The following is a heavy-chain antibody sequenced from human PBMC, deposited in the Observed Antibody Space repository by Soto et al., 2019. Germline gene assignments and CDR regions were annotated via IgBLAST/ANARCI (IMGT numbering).Heavy chain of an antibody. CDR3: AKVLPGCIVGSLDP. CDR1: GFTFSGYG. D-gene: IGHD2-21*01. J-gene: IGHJ5*02. V-gene: IGHV3-30*18. Sequence: PGGSLRLSCAASGFTFSGYGMHWVRQAPGKGLEWVAGISYDGREKNYAESVKGRFTISRDNSKNTLFLQLDNLRTDDTAIYYCAKVLPGCIVGSLDPCGLGPLVTVSS. CDR2: ISYDGREK.